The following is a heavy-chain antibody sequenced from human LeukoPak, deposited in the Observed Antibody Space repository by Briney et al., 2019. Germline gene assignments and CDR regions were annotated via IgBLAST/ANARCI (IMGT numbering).Heavy chain of an antibody. CDR3: TTDRSLGDILTLLDY. J-gene: IGHJ4*02. CDR2: IKSKTDGGTT. V-gene: IGHV3-15*01. D-gene: IGHD3-9*01. Sequence: PGGSLRLSCAASGFTFSNAWMSWVRQAPGKGLEWVGRIKSKTDGGTTDYAAPVKGRFTISRDDSKNTLYLQMNSLKTEDTAVYYCTTDRSLGDILTLLDYWGREPWSPSPQ. CDR1: GFTFSNAW.